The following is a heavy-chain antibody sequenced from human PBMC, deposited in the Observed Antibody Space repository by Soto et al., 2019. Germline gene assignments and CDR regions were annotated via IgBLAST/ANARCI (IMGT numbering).Heavy chain of an antibody. CDR3: ARGPSGDKVDY. D-gene: IGHD1-26*01. CDR1: GASISNGYYS. V-gene: IGHV4-30-4*01. CDR2: IHSGGTT. Sequence: QVQLQEPGPRLVEPSHTLSLTCTVSGASISNGYYSWSWIRQSPGTGLEWIGHIHSGGTTYSNPSLKSRLTISVDMAKNQFSLKLSSLTAADTAVYCCARGPSGDKVDYWGQGTLVTVSS. J-gene: IGHJ4*02.